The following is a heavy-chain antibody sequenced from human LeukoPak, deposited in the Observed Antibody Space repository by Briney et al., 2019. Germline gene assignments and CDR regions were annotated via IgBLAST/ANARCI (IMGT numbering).Heavy chain of an antibody. CDR2: IYHSGST. CDR1: GCTISSGGYS. Sequence: SETLTLTCAASGCTISSGGYSWVWMPQPPGKGLEWIGYIYHSGSTYYIPSLKGRVTISVDRSKNQFSLKLSSVTAADTAVYYCARGGYYYGMDVWGQGTTVTVSS. CDR3: ARGGYYYGMDV. J-gene: IGHJ6*02. V-gene: IGHV4-30-2*01. D-gene: IGHD3-16*01.